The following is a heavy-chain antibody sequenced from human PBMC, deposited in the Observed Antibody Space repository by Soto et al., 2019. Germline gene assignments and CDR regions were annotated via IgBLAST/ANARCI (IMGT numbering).Heavy chain of an antibody. V-gene: IGHV1-18*01. D-gene: IGHD3-9*01. CDR1: GYTFTSYG. J-gene: IGHJ4*02. CDR2: ISAYNGNT. CDR3: ARTTYYDILTGYYGSPGTDY. Sequence: ASVKVSCKASGYTFTSYGISWVRQAPGQGLEWMGWISAYNGNTNYAQKLQGRVTMTTDTSTSTAYMELRSLRSDDTAVYYCARTTYYDILTGYYGSPGTDYWGQGTLVTVSS.